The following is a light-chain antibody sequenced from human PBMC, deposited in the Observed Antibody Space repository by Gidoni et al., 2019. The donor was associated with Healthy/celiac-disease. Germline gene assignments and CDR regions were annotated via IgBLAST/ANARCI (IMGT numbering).Light chain of an antibody. J-gene: IGKJ1*01. CDR3: QQYYSTPWT. CDR2: WAS. V-gene: IGKV4-1*01. CDR1: QSVLYSSNNKNY. Sequence: DIVMTQSPDSLAVSLGERATINCKSSQSVLYSSNNKNYLALYQQKPGQPPKLLIYWASTRESGVPCRFSGSGSWTDFTLTISSLQAEDVAVYYCQQYYSTPWTFGQGTKVEIK.